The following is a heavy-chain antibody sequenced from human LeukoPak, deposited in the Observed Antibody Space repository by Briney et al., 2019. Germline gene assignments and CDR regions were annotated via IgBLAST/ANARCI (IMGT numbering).Heavy chain of an antibody. CDR3: GKKWVQGLETTPFDS. V-gene: IGHV3-23*01. Sequence: PGGSLRLSCAASGFTFSSYAMSWVRQAPGKGLEWVSAISGSGGSTYYADSVKGRFTISRDNSKNTLYLQMNSLRAEDTAVYYCGKKWVQGLETTPFDSWGQGTLVTVS. D-gene: IGHD6-19*01. CDR1: GFTFSSYA. CDR2: ISGSGGST. J-gene: IGHJ4*02.